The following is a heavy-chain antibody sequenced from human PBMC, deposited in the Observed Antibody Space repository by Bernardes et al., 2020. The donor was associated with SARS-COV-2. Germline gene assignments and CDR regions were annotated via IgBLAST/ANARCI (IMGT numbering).Heavy chain of an antibody. D-gene: IGHD1-1*01. CDR3: ARHPRGTESWFDP. CDR2: IYPKTGGT. CDR1: GYTFTDYH. J-gene: IGHJ5*02. Sequence: ASVKVSCKASGYTFTDYHIHWVRQAPGQGLEWMGWIYPKTGGTEFSQNFRGRVTMTRDTSKNQFSLKLSSVTAADTAVYYCARHPRGTESWFDPWGQGTLVTVSS. V-gene: IGHV1-2*02.